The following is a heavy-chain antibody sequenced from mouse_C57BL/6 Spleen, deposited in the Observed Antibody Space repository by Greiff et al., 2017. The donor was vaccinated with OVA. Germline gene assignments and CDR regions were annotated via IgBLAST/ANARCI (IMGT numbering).Heavy chain of an antibody. CDR3: ARSYSKGAKENAMDY. D-gene: IGHD2-5*01. Sequence: QVQLQQPGAELVKPGASVKLSCKASGYTFTSYWMHWVKQRPGQGLEWIGMIHPNSGSTNYNEKFKSKATLTVDKSSSTAYMQLSSLTSEDSAVYYCARSYSKGAKENAMDYWGQGTSVTVSS. J-gene: IGHJ4*01. CDR2: IHPNSGST. CDR1: GYTFTSYW. V-gene: IGHV1-64*01.